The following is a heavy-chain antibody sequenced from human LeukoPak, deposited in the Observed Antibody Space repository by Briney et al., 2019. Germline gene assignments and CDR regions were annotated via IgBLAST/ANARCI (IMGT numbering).Heavy chain of an antibody. CDR2: INHSGST. CDR3: ARVLRGLSGSYGAFDI. CDR1: GGSFSGYY. V-gene: IGHV4-34*01. J-gene: IGHJ3*02. D-gene: IGHD1-26*01. Sequence: SETLSLTCAVYGGSFSGYYWSWIRQPPGKGLEWIGEINHSGSTNYNPSLRSRVTISVDTSKNQFSLKLSSVTAADTAVYYCARVLRGLSGSYGAFDIWGQGTMVTVSS.